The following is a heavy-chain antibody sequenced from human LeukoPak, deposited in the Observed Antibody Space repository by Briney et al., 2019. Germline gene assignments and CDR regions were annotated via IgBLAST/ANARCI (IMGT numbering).Heavy chain of an antibody. J-gene: IGHJ4*02. V-gene: IGHV3-7*01. CDR3: KSGGAAPGSFDY. CDR1: GFTFSSYW. Sequence: GGSLRLSCAASGFTFSSYWMSWMRQAPRKGLEWVANIKYDGNEEYYVDSVKGRFTISRDNAKNSPYLQLNSLRVEDTAVYYCKSGGAAPGSFDYWGQGTLVTVSP. CDR2: IKYDGNEE. D-gene: IGHD2-8*02.